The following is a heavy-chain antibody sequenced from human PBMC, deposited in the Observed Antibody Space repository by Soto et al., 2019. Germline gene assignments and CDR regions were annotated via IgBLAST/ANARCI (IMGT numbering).Heavy chain of an antibody. CDR2: TYYNGNA. D-gene: IGHD3-22*01. J-gene: IGHJ4*02. V-gene: IGHV4-39*01. Sequence: QLQLQESGPGLVKPSETLSLTCTVSGGSIDRSNYYWDWIRQPPGKGLEWIGTTYYNGNAYYNPSRKSRVTMSVDTSKNQFSLKRISVTAADTAVYYCARHFVAVVIKGWGYWGQGTLVTVSS. CDR1: GGSIDRSNYY. CDR3: ARHFVAVVIKGWGY.